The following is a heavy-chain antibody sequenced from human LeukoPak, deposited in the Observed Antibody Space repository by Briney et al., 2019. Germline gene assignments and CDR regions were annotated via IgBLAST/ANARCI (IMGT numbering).Heavy chain of an antibody. CDR2: ISGSGGST. D-gene: IGHD2-15*01. CDR1: GFTFSNYA. Sequence: QPGGSLRLSCAASGFTFSNYAMSWVRQAPGKGLEWVSTISGSGGSTYYADSVKGRFAISRDNSKNTLYLQMNSLRAEDTAVYYCAKVSSVVVVAATSDFDYWGQGTLVTVSS. V-gene: IGHV3-23*01. CDR3: AKVSSVVVVAATSDFDY. J-gene: IGHJ4*02.